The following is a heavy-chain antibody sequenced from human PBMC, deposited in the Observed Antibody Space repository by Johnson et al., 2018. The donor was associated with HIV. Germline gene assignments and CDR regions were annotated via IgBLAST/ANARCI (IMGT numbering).Heavy chain of an antibody. CDR2: ISYDVSNK. CDR1: GFTFSSYA. CDR3: ARGRPWGWELRRDAFDV. V-gene: IGHV3-30-3*01. J-gene: IGHJ3*01. Sequence: QVQLVESGGGVVQPGRSLRLSCAASGFTFSSYAMHWVRQAPGKGLEWVAVISYDVSNKYYADSVKGRFTISRDNSKNTLYLQMNGLRVEDTALYYCARGRPWGWELRRDAFDVWGQGTMVTVST. D-gene: IGHD4-23*01.